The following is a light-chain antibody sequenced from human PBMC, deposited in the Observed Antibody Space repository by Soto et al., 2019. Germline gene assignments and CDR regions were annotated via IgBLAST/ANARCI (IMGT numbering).Light chain of an antibody. J-gene: IGLJ3*02. CDR3: SSYAGSNNGV. CDR1: SSDVGGYNY. Sequence: QSALTQPPSASGSPGQSVTISCTGTSSDVGGYNYVSWYQQHPGIAPKLMIYEVTKRPSGVPDRFSGSKSGNTASLTVSGLQAEDEADYYCSSYAGSNNGVFGGGTKLTVL. CDR2: EVT. V-gene: IGLV2-8*01.